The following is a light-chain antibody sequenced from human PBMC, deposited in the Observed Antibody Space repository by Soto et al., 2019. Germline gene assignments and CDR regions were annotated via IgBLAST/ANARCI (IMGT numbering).Light chain of an antibody. Sequence: EIVLTQSPATLSVSPGERATLSCRASQSVSSNLAWYQQKPGQAPRLLIYGASTRATGIPARFSGSGSGTAFTLTNSSLQSEDFADYYCQQYNNWPPRTFGQGTKLEIK. CDR2: GAS. J-gene: IGKJ2*01. CDR1: QSVSSN. V-gene: IGKV3-15*01. CDR3: QQYNNWPPRT.